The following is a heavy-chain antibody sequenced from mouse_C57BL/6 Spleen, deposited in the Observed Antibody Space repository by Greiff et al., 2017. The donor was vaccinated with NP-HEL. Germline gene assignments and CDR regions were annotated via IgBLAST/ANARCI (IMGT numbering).Heavy chain of an antibody. D-gene: IGHD2-2*01. J-gene: IGHJ4*01. CDR1: GYTFTDYN. CDR2: INPNNGGT. V-gene: IGHV1-22*01. CDR3: ARKRYYGYAECSLDY. Sequence: VHVKQSGPELVKPGASVKMSCKASGYTFTDYNMPWVKQSHGKSLEWIGYINPNNGGTSYNQKFKGKATLTLNTSSSPASLQLRSLTSETSPVIDCARKRYYGYAECSLDYWGQGTTVTVSS.